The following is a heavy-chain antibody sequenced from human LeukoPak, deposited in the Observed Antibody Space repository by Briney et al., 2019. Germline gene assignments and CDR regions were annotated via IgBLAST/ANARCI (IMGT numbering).Heavy chain of an antibody. CDR3: ARDQGYTSGYIDS. CDR1: GYTFTSYY. CDR2: INPSDGST. Sequence: ASVKVSCKASGYTFTSYYMHWVRQAPGQGLEWMGIINPSDGSTTYAQKLQGRVTMTTDTSTSTVYMELRSLISDDTAVYYCARDQGYTSGYIDSWGQGTLVTVAS. J-gene: IGHJ4*02. D-gene: IGHD5-18*01. V-gene: IGHV1-46*01.